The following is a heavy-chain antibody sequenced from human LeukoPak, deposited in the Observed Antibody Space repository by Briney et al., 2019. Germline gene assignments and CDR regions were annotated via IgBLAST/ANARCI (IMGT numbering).Heavy chain of an antibody. CDR1: GFTFTNYW. J-gene: IGHJ5*02. CDR3: ARDASLYCAGDTCYWAFDH. V-gene: IGHV3-7*01. D-gene: IGHD2-21*02. CDR2: IKHDESKT. Sequence: TGGSLRLSCAASGFTFTNYWMSWVRQAPGKGPEWVANIKHDESKTYHDDSVKGRFTISRDNAKNSLFLQMNSLRAEDTAVYYCARDASLYCAGDTCYWAFDHWGQGTLVTVSS.